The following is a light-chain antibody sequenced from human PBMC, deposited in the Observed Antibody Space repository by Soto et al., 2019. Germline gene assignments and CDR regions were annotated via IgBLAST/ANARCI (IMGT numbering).Light chain of an antibody. Sequence: IQMTQSPSSLSASVGDRVTITCRASPGIATFLAWYQQKPGKPPKLLIYAASTLHSGVASRFSGSGAGTDFTLTISTLLPEDAGTYYCQKYNAAPYTFDQGTKVEIK. J-gene: IGKJ2*01. CDR1: PGIATF. CDR3: QKYNAAPYT. V-gene: IGKV1-27*01. CDR2: AAS.